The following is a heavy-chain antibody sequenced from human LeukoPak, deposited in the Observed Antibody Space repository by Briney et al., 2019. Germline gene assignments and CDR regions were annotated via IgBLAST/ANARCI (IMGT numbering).Heavy chain of an antibody. CDR2: ISGRGGST. D-gene: IGHD3-10*01. V-gene: IGHV3-23*01. Sequence: PGGSLRLSCAASGFTFSSYAMSWVRQAPGKGLEWVSAISGRGGSTYYADSVKGRFTISRDNSKNTLYLQMNSLRAEDTAVYYCAKGTPLLWFGELLNYFDYWGQGTLVTVSS. CDR3: AKGTPLLWFGELLNYFDY. J-gene: IGHJ4*02. CDR1: GFTFSSYA.